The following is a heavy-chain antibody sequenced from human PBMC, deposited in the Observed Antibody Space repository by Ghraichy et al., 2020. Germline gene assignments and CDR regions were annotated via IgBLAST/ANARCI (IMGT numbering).Heavy chain of an antibody. CDR1: GFTFSSYD. CDR3: ARKANWGWEGNFDY. CDR2: IGTAGDT. V-gene: IGHV3-13*01. D-gene: IGHD7-27*01. Sequence: GGSLRLSCAASGFTFSSYDMHWVRQATGKGLEWVSAIGTAGDTYYPGSVKGRFTISRENAKNSLYLQMNSLRAGDTAVYYCARKANWGWEGNFDYWGQGTLVTVSS. J-gene: IGHJ4*02.